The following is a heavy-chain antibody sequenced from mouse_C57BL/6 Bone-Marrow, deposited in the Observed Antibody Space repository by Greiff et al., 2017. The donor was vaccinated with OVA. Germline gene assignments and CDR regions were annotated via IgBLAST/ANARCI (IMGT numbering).Heavy chain of an antibody. CDR1: GFTFSDYY. J-gene: IGHJ2*01. D-gene: IGHD2-4*01. Sequence: DVKLVESEGGLVQPGSSMKLSCTASGFTFSDYYMAWVRQVPEKGLEWVANINYDGSSTYYLDSLKSRFIISRDNAKNILYLQMSSLKSEDTATYYCARFFLYDYDGYYFDYWGQGTTLTVSS. CDR3: ARFFLYDYDGYYFDY. CDR2: INYDGSST. V-gene: IGHV5-16*01.